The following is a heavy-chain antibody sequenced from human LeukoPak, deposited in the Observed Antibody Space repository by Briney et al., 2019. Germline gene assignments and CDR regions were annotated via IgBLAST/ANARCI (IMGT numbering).Heavy chain of an antibody. CDR1: GGSMSSYY. CDR3: ARELVGAFDI. Sequence: PSETLSLTCTVSGGSMSSYYWNWIRQPAGKGLEWIGRIYTSGSSHYNPSLKSRVSMSIDTSRNQFSLKLTSVTAADTAVYYCARELVGAFDIWGQGTMVTVSS. J-gene: IGHJ3*02. D-gene: IGHD3-9*01. V-gene: IGHV4-4*07. CDR2: IYTSGSS.